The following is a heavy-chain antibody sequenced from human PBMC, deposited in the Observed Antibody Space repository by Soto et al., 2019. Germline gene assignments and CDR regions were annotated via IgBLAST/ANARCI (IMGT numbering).Heavy chain of an antibody. J-gene: IGHJ3*01. CDR2: IYPGDSDT. CDR1: GYIFTDYW. V-gene: IGHV5-51*01. CDR3: ARHRIKLLGAYDF. Sequence: PGESLKISCHGSGYIFTDYWIGWGRQMPGKGLEWMGIIYPGDSDTRYSPSFQGQVTISADKSINTAYLQWSSLKASDTAMYYCARHRIKLLGAYDFWGQGTMVTVSS. D-gene: IGHD6-6*01.